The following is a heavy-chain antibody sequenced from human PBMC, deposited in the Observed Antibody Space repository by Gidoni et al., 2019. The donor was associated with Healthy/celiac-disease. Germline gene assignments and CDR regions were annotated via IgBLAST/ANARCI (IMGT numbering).Heavy chain of an antibody. CDR1: AFTFSSYW. V-gene: IGHV3-74*01. D-gene: IGHD3-10*01. CDR2: INSDWSST. CDR3: ARTYRGYPPTLDY. Sequence: EVQLVESGGGFVQPGGSLRLSCAAFAFTFSSYWMHWVRQAPGKGLVWVPRINSDWSSTSYADSVKGRFTISRDNAKNTLYLQMNSLRAEDTAVYYCARTYRGYPPTLDYWGQGTLVTVSS. J-gene: IGHJ4*02.